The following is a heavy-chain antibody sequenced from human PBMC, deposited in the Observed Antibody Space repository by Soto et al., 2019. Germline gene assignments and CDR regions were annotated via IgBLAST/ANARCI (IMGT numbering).Heavy chain of an antibody. J-gene: IGHJ6*03. CDR2: IKQDGSEK. CDR3: AREEAYYDFWSGYSNSYYYYYYMDV. Sequence: GGSLRLSCAASGFTFSSYWMSWVRQAPGKGLEWVANIKQDGSEKYYVDSVKGRFTISRDNAKNSLYLQMNSLRAEDTAVYYCAREEAYYDFWSGYSNSYYYYYYMDVWGKGTTVTVSS. V-gene: IGHV3-7*01. D-gene: IGHD3-3*01. CDR1: GFTFSSYW.